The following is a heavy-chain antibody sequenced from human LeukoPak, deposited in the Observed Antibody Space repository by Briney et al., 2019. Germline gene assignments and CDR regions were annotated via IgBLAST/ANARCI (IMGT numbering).Heavy chain of an antibody. CDR2: ISSSGSTI. V-gene: IGHV3-11*01. CDR3: AREPRYYYDSSGWTDY. Sequence: PGGSLRLSCAASGFTFSDYYMSWIRQAPGEGLEWVSYISSSGSTIYYADSVKGRFTISRDNAKNSLYLQMNSLRAEDTAVYYCAREPRYYYDSSGWTDYWGQGTLVTVSS. J-gene: IGHJ4*02. CDR1: GFTFSDYY. D-gene: IGHD3-22*01.